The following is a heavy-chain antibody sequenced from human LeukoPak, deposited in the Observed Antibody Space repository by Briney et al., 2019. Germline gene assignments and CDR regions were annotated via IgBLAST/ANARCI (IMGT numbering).Heavy chain of an antibody. V-gene: IGHV3-66*01. J-gene: IGHJ2*01. D-gene: IGHD3-9*01. CDR2: IYSGGST. CDR1: GFTVSSNY. CDR3: ARDFRDYDILTGYYPYWYFDL. Sequence: PGGSLRLSCAASGFTVSSNYMSWVRQAPGKGLEWVSVIYSGGSTYYADSVKGRFTISRDNSKNTLYLQMNSLRAEDTAVYYCARDFRDYDILTGYYPYWYFDLWGRGTLVTVSS.